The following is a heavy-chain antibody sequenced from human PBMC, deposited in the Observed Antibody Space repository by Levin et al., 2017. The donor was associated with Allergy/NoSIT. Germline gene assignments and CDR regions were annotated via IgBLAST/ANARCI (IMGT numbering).Heavy chain of an antibody. J-gene: IGHJ4*02. V-gene: IGHV4-4*07. CDR3: AREVPSDYYGSGSYYNAFDY. Sequence: SETLSLTCTVSGGSISSYYWSWIRQPAGKGLEWIGRIYTSGSTNYNPSLKSRVTMSVDTSKNQFSLKLSSVTAADTAVYYCAREVPSDYYGSGSYYNAFDYWGQGTLVTVSS. CDR1: GGSISSYY. D-gene: IGHD3-10*01. CDR2: IYTSGST.